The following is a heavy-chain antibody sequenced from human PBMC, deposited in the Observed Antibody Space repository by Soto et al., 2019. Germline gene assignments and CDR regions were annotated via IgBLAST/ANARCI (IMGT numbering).Heavy chain of an antibody. V-gene: IGHV5-51*01. CDR3: ARPIGRSGASCYPYWFVP. CDR1: GYRFTTSW. CDR2: IHPADSDT. Sequence: GESLKISCKGSGYRFTTSWIAWVRQMPGKGLEWMGIIHPADSDTTYSPSFQGQVTISADMSISTAYLRWRSLKASDTAIYYCARPIGRSGASCYPYWFVPWGQGTLVTVSS. J-gene: IGHJ5*02. D-gene: IGHD2-15*01.